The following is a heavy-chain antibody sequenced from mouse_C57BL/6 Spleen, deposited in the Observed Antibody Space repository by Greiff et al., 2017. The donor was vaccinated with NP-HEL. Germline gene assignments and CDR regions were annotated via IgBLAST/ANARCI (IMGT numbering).Heavy chain of an antibody. CDR3: ARERVYYYGNWYFDV. D-gene: IGHD1-1*01. V-gene: IGHV1-53*01. Sequence: VQLQQPGTELVKPGASVKLSCKASGYTFTSYWMHWVKQRPGQGLEWIGNINPSNGGTNYNEKFKSKATLTVDKSSSTAYMQLSSLTSEDSAVYYCARERVYYYGNWYFDVWGTGTTVTVSS. J-gene: IGHJ1*03. CDR2: INPSNGGT. CDR1: GYTFTSYW.